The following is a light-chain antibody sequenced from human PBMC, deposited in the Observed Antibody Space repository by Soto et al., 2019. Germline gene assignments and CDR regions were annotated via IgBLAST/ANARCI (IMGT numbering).Light chain of an antibody. CDR2: AAS. CDR3: QQSYNTPWT. CDR1: QSISSY. Sequence: DIQMTQSPSSLSASVGDRVTITCRASQSISSYLHWYQQKPGKAPKLLIYAASSLQSGVPSRFSGSGSGPEFTLTISSLQPEDFATYYCQQSYNTPWTFGQGTKGEIK. V-gene: IGKV1-39*01. J-gene: IGKJ1*01.